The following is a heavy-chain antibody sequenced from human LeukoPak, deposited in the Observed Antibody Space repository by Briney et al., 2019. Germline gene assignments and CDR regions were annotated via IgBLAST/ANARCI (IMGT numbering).Heavy chain of an antibody. J-gene: IGHJ4*02. Sequence: GESLQISFKGSGYSFTSYWIGWVRQVPGKGLEWMGIIYPGDSDTRYSPSFQGQVTISADKSISTAYLQWSSLKASDTAMYYCARQADTAMVHFDYWGQGTLVTVSS. D-gene: IGHD5-18*01. CDR2: IYPGDSDT. CDR1: GYSFTSYW. CDR3: ARQADTAMVHFDY. V-gene: IGHV5-51*01.